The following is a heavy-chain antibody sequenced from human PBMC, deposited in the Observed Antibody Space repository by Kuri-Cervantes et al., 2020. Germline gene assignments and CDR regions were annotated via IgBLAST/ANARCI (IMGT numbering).Heavy chain of an antibody. CDR2: INHSGST. D-gene: IGHD2-2*01. Sequence: SETLSLTCTVSGGSISSSYWSWIRQPPGKGLEWIGEINHSGSTNYNPSLKSRVTISVDTSKNQFSLKLSSVTAADTAVYYCAREGGNPIVVVPAATHYYYYMDVWGKGTTVTVSS. CDR1: GGSISSSY. V-gene: IGHV4-34*01. CDR3: AREGGNPIVVVPAATHYYYYMDV. J-gene: IGHJ6*03.